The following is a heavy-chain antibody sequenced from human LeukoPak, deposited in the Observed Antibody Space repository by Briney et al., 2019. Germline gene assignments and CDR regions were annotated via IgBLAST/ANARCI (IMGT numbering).Heavy chain of an antibody. CDR1: GFTFSSYA. D-gene: IGHD5-12*01. J-gene: IGHJ4*02. V-gene: IGHV3-23*01. CDR2: ISGSGGSA. CDR3: AKDGYSGSYYFDY. Sequence: GGSLRLSCAASGFTFSSYAMSWVRQAPGKGLEWVSAISGSGGSAYYADSVKGRFTISRDNSKNTLYLQMNSLRAEDTAVYYCAKDGYSGSYYFDYWGQGTLVTVSS.